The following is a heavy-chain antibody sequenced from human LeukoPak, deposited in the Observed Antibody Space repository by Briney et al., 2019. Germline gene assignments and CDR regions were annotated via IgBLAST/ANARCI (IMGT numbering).Heavy chain of an antibody. V-gene: IGHV1-46*01. CDR1: GYTFTSYY. J-gene: IGHJ4*02. CDR3: ARALVPPYYYGSGELGY. D-gene: IGHD3-10*01. CDR2: INPSGGST. Sequence: GASVKVSCKASGYTFTSYYMHWVRLAPGQGLEWMGIINPSGGSTSYAQKFQGRVTMTRDTSTSTVYMELSSLRSEDTAVYYCARALVPPYYYGSGELGYWGQGTLVTVSS.